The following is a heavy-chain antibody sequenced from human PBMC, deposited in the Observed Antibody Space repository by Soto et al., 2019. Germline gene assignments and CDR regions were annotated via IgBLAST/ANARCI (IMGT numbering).Heavy chain of an antibody. Sequence: PSETLSLTCTVSGGSISSGGYYWSWIRQHPGKGLEWIGYIYYSGSTYYNPSLKSRVTISVDTSKNQFSLKLSSVTAADTAVYYCARDKILAYSSRWHRVFDYWGQGTLVTVSS. CDR1: GGSISSGGYY. D-gene: IGHD6-13*01. V-gene: IGHV4-31*03. J-gene: IGHJ4*02. CDR2: IYYSGST. CDR3: ARDKILAYSSRWHRVFDY.